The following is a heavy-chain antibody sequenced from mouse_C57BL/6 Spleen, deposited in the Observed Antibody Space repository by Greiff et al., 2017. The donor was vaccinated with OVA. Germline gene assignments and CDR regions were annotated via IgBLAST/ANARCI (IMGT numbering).Heavy chain of an antibody. Sequence: EVKLVESGGGLVKPGGSLKLSCAASGFTFSDYGMHWVRQAPEKGLEWVAYISSGSSTIYYADTVQGRFTISRDNAKNTLFLQMTSLRSEDTAMCYCARGYSWFAYWGKGTLVTVSA. CDR2: ISSGSSTI. D-gene: IGHD2-3*01. CDR1: GFTFSDYG. J-gene: IGHJ3*01. CDR3: ARGYSWFAY. V-gene: IGHV5-17*01.